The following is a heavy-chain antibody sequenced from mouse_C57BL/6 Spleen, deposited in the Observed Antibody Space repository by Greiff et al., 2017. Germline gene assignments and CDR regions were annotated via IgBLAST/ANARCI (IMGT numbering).Heavy chain of an antibody. CDR3: VLIYYDYDEDYYAMDY. D-gene: IGHD2-4*01. V-gene: IGHV14-3*01. CDR2: IDPANGNT. J-gene: IGHJ4*01. Sequence: VQLQQSVAELVRPGASVKLSCTASGFNIKNTYMHWVKQRPEQGLEWIGRIDPANGNTKYAPKFQGKATITADTSSNTAYLQLSSLTSEDTAIYYCVLIYYDYDEDYYAMDYWGQGTSVTVSS. CDR1: GFNIKNTY.